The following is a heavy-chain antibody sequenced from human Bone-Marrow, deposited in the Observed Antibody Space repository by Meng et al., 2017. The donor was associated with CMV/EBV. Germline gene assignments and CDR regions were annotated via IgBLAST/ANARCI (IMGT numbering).Heavy chain of an antibody. CDR1: GYTFTGYY. D-gene: IGHD6-19*01. CDR2: INPNSGGT. Sequence: ASVKVSCKASGYTFTGYYIHWVRQAPGQGLEWMGWINPNSGGTNYAQKFQGRVTMTRDTSISTAYMELSRLTSDDTAVYYCARRGLAVLAYYGMDFWGQGTTVTVSS. J-gene: IGHJ6*02. CDR3: ARRGLAVLAYYGMDF. V-gene: IGHV1-2*02.